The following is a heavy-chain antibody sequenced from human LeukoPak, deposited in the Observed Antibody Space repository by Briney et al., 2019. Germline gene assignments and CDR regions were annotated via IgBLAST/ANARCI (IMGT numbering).Heavy chain of an antibody. J-gene: IGHJ4*02. CDR2: ISYDGSNK. D-gene: IGHD1-26*01. Sequence: GGSLRLSCAASGFTFSSYSMNWVRQAPGKGLEWVAVISYDGSNKYYADSVKGRFTISRDNSKNTLYLQMNSLRAEDTAVYYCASSGSYSYFDYWGQGTLVTVSS. CDR1: GFTFSSYS. V-gene: IGHV3-30*03. CDR3: ASSGSYSYFDY.